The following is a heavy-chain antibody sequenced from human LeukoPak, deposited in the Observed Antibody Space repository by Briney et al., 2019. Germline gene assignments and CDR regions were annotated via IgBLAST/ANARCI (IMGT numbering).Heavy chain of an antibody. D-gene: IGHD2-15*01. CDR3: ARLASPCTGGSCYQYYFDY. J-gene: IGHJ4*02. V-gene: IGHV4-31*03. CDR2: ISHSGST. CDR1: GGSISSGGYF. Sequence: SETLSLTCTVSGGSISSGGYFWSWVRQHPGKGLEWIGYISHSGSTYYNPSLRSRVTISVDTSMNQFSLKLNSVTAADTAVYYCARLASPCTGGSCYQYYFDYWGQGTLVTVSS.